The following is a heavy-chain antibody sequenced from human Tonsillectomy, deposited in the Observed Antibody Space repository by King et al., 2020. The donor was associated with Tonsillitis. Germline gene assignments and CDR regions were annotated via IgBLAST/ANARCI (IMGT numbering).Heavy chain of an antibody. Sequence: QLQESGPGLVKPSETLSLTCTVSGGSISSYYWNWIRQSPGKGLEWSGYINHTGSTNYNPALKSRVTITLDRAKNQFSLRLSSVTAADTAVYYCAATMTVIPYFHNWGQGTLVTVSS. CDR2: INHTGST. CDR3: AATMTVIPYFHN. J-gene: IGHJ1*01. V-gene: IGHV4-59*08. CDR1: GGSISSYY. D-gene: IGHD3-22*01.